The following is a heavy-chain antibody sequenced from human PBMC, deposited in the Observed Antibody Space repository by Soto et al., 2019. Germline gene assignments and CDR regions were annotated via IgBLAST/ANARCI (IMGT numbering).Heavy chain of an antibody. D-gene: IGHD6-13*01. V-gene: IGHV4-59*01. CDR1: GGSISSYY. CDR3: ARGGDGSSWYHFDY. Sequence: SETLSLTCTVSGGSISSYYWSWIRQPPGKGLEWIGYIYYSGSTNYNPSLKSRVTISVDTSKNQFSLKLSSATAADTAVYYCARGGDGSSWYHFDYWGQGTLVTVSS. CDR2: IYYSGST. J-gene: IGHJ4*02.